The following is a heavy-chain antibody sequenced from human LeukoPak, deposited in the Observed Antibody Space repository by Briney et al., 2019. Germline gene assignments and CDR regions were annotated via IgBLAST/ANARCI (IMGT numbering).Heavy chain of an antibody. J-gene: IGHJ6*03. V-gene: IGHV4-4*09. CDR3: AREVNGYYDSSGYPYYYYYMDV. D-gene: IGHD3-22*01. CDR2: IYTSGST. Sequence: SETLSLTCTVSGGSISSYYWSWIRQPPGKGLEWIGYIYTSGSTNYNPSLKSRVTISVDTSKNQFSLKLSSVTAADTAVYYCAREVNGYYDSSGYPYYYYYMDVWGKGTTVTVSS. CDR1: GGSISSYY.